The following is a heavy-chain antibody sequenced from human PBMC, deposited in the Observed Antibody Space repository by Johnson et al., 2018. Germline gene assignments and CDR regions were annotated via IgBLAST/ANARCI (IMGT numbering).Heavy chain of an antibody. CDR3: AKVMFSGGVGELFDY. J-gene: IGHJ4*02. CDR2: ISYDGSSK. V-gene: IGHV3-30*18. CDR1: GFTFRSYS. Sequence: QVQLVQSGGGVVQPGRSLRLSCGGSGFTFRSYSMHWVRQAPGKGLEWVAFISYDGSSKEYADSVKGRFTISRDESKNTLYLQMNSLRVEDTAVYYCAKVMFSGGVGELFDYWGQGTLVTVSS. D-gene: IGHD3-10*01.